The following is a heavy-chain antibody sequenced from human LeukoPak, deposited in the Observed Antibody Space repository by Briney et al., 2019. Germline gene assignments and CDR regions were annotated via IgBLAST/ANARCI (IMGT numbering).Heavy chain of an antibody. Sequence: GGSLRLSCAASGFTFDDYAMHWVCQAPGKGLEWVSLISWDGGSTYYADSVKGRFTISRDNSKNSLDLQMNSLRAEDTALYYCAKGAVTIFGVVIREDYYYMDVWGKGTTVTVPS. CDR1: GFTFDDYA. V-gene: IGHV3-43D*04. CDR2: ISWDGGST. CDR3: AKGAVTIFGVVIREDYYYMDV. D-gene: IGHD3-3*01. J-gene: IGHJ6*03.